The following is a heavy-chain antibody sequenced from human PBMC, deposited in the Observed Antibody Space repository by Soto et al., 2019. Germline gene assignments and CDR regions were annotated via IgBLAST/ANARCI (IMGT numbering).Heavy chain of an antibody. CDR2: INSDGTKT. Sequence: EVQLVESGGTLVQPGGSLRLSCAASGFTFNTYWMHWVRQAPGKGLVWVSRINSDGTKTTYADSVKGRFTISRDNAKNTVYLEMSSLRAEDTAVDYCATVATHSYNWLDPWGQGTLVTVSS. J-gene: IGHJ5*02. CDR3: ATVATHSYNWLDP. CDR1: GFTFNTYW. D-gene: IGHD5-12*01. V-gene: IGHV3-74*01.